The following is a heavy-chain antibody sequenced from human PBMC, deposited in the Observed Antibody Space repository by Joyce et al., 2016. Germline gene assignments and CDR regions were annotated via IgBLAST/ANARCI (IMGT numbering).Heavy chain of an antibody. CDR2: LSSSSSYI. CDR1: GFTFSSYS. D-gene: IGHD2-8*01. Sequence: EVQLVESGGGLVKPGGSLRLSCAAAGFTFSSYSMGWVRQAPGKGLEWVSSLSSSSSYIKYTDSMKGRFTISRDNAKNSLYLQMNSLRVEDTVVYYCARSSYTNGIFDYWGQGTLVTVSS. CDR3: ARSSYTNGIFDY. V-gene: IGHV3-21*01. J-gene: IGHJ4*02.